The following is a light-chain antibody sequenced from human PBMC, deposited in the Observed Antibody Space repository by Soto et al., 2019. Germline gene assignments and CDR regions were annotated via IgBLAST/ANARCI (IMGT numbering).Light chain of an antibody. J-gene: IGLJ2*01. CDR1: NIGSKS. Sequence: SYELTQPPSVSVAPGQTARIPCGGNNIGSKSVHWYQQKPGQAPVLVVYDDSDRPSGIPERFSGSNSGNTATLTISRVEAGDEADYYCQVWDSSSDHVVFGGGTKVTVL. V-gene: IGLV3-21*02. CDR2: DDS. CDR3: QVWDSSSDHVV.